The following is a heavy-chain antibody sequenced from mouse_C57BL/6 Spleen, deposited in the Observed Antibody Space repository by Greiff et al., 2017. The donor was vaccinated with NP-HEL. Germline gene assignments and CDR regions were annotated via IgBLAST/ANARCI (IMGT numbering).Heavy chain of an antibody. CDR3: ARDDSSAHAMDY. D-gene: IGHD1-1*01. Sequence: EVLLVESGGGLVKPGGSLKLSCAASGFTFSSYAMSWVRQTPEKRLEWVATISDGGSYTYYPDNVKGRFTISRDNAKNNLYLQMSHLKSEDTAMYYGARDDSSAHAMDYWGQGTSVTVSS. CDR1: GFTFSSYA. J-gene: IGHJ4*01. CDR2: ISDGGSYT. V-gene: IGHV5-4*01.